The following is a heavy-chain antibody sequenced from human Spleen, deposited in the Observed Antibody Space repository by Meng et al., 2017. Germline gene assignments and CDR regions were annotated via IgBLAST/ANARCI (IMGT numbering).Heavy chain of an antibody. Sequence: GESLKISCAASGFTFSSYAMHWVRQAPGKGLEWVAVISYDGSNKYYADSVKGRFTISRDNSKNTLYLQMNSLRAEDTAVYYCARVGYCSGGSCYPHHYFDYWGQGTLVTVSS. CDR3: ARVGYCSGGSCYPHHYFDY. V-gene: IGHV3-30*04. CDR2: ISYDGSNK. CDR1: GFTFSSYA. D-gene: IGHD2-15*01. J-gene: IGHJ4*02.